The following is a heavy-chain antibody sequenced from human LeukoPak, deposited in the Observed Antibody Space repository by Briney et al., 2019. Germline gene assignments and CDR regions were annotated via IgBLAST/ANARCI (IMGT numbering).Heavy chain of an antibody. CDR2: INHSGST. CDR1: GGSFSGYY. CDR3: ARTKAFYYDYVWGSYLRPYYFDY. J-gene: IGHJ4*02. V-gene: IGHV4-34*01. Sequence: SETLSLTCAVYGGSFSGYYWSWIRQPPGKGLEWIGEINHSGSTNYSPSLKSRVTISVDTSKNQFSLKLSSVTAADTAVYYCARTKAFYYDYVWGSYLRPYYFDYWGQGTLVTVSS. D-gene: IGHD3-16*02.